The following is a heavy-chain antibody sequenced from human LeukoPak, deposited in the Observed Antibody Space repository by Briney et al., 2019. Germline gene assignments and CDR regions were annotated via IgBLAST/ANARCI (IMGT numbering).Heavy chain of an antibody. J-gene: IGHJ4*02. V-gene: IGHV1-18*04. CDR1: GYTFTCYY. CDR3: ARVTLLWFGEPDATFDY. CDR2: ISAYNGNT. Sequence: ASVKVSCKASGYTFTCYYMHWVRQAPGQGLEWMGLISAYNGNTNYAQKLQGRFTMTTDTSTSTAYMELRSLRSDDTDVYYCARVTLLWFGEPDATFDYWGQGTLVTVSS. D-gene: IGHD3-10*01.